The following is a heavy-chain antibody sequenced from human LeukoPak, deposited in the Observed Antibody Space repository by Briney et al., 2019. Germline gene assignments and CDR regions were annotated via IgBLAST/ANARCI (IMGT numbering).Heavy chain of an antibody. V-gene: IGHV1-2*02. D-gene: IGHD3-3*01. CDR2: INPNSGGT. J-gene: IGHJ5*02. Sequence: ASVKVSCKASGYTFTGYYMHWVRQAPGQGLEWMGWINPNSGGTNYAQKLQGRVTMTRDTSISTAYMELSRLRSDDTAVYYCARDSPPDYDFWSGYLGGWFDPWGQGTLVTVSS. CDR3: ARDSPPDYDFWSGYLGGWFDP. CDR1: GYTFTGYY.